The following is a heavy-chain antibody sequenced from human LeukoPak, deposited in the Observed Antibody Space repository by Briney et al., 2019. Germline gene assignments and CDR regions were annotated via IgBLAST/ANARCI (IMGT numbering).Heavy chain of an antibody. CDR2: INARGDT. V-gene: IGHV4-34*01. D-gene: IGHD2-2*01. J-gene: IGHJ5*02. Sequence: SETLSLTCAVYGWSFNDYYWNWIRQPPGKGLEWIGEINARGDTNYNPSLTSRVTISVDTSKKQFSLRLTTMIAADTAIYYCARGQVPAARGYNWFDPWGQGTLVTVSS. CDR1: GWSFNDYY. CDR3: ARGQVPAARGYNWFDP.